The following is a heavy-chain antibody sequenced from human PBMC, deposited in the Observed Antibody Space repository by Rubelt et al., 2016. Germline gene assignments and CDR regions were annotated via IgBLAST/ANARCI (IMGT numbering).Heavy chain of an antibody. V-gene: IGHV4-39*07. CDR2: VYYTGTT. CDR1: GDSISNSGYY. J-gene: IGHJ5*02. CDR3: GKARNSIATRPYWFDP. Sequence: QLQESGPGLVQPSETLSLTCTVSGDSISNSGYYWGWIRQPPGKGLEWIGNVYYTGTTYLSPSLRSRVTISVDTSKNQCSLEVRSVTAADTAVYYCGKARNSIATRPYWFDPWGQGTLVTVSS. D-gene: IGHD6-6*01.